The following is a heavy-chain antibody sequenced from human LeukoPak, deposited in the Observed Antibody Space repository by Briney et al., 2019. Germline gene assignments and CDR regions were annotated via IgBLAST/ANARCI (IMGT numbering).Heavy chain of an antibody. D-gene: IGHD3-22*01. CDR2: IYYSGST. Sequence: SETLSLTCTVSGGSISSSSYYWGWIRQPPGKGLEWIGSIYYSGSTYYNPSLKSRVTIPVDTSKNQFSLKLSSVTAADTAVYYCARQLSAGGDWDSSGYYRRRYHWYFDLWGRGTLVTVSS. CDR3: ARQLSAGGDWDSSGYYRRRYHWYFDL. J-gene: IGHJ2*01. V-gene: IGHV4-39*01. CDR1: GGSISSSSYY.